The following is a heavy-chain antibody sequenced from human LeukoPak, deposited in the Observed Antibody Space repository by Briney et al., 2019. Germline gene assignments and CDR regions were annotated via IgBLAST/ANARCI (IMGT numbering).Heavy chain of an antibody. CDR2: INPNSGGT. CDR3: ARDRSKVYDSSIYYFDY. V-gene: IGHV1-2*02. CDR1: GYTFTGYY. D-gene: IGHD3-22*01. Sequence: ASVKVSCKASGYTFTGYYMHWVRQAPGQGLEWMGWINPNSGGTNYAQKFQGRVTMTRDTSISTAYMELSRLRSDDTAVYYCARDRSKVYDSSIYYFDYWGQGTLVTVSS. J-gene: IGHJ4*02.